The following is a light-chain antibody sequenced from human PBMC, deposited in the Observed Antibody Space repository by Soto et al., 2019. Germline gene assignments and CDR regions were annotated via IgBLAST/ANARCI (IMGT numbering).Light chain of an antibody. CDR2: DVS. J-gene: IGLJ2*01. V-gene: IGLV2-14*01. CDR1: SSDVGGYNY. CDR3: ISYTSSSPRV. Sequence: QSALTQPASVSGSPGQSITISCTGTSSDVGGYNYVSWYQQHPGKAPKLMIYDVSNRPSGVSNRFSGSKSGNTASLTISGLQAEDEADYYFISYTSSSPRVFGGGTKLTVL.